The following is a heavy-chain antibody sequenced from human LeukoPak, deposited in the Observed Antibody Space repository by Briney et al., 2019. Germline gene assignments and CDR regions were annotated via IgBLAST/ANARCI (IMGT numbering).Heavy chain of an antibody. D-gene: IGHD1-14*01. CDR2: ISNSDDST. Sequence: GESLRLSCAASGFPFSSYAMSWVRQAPGKGLEWVSTISNSDDSTYYADSVKGRFTISRDNSENTLFLRMNSLRAEDTAVYYCAKATGYLLWGQGTLVTVSS. J-gene: IGHJ4*02. V-gene: IGHV3-23*01. CDR3: AKATGYLL. CDR1: GFPFSSYA.